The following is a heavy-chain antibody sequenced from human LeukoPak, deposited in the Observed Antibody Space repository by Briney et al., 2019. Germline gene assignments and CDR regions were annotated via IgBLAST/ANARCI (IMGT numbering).Heavy chain of an antibody. CDR1: GFSINYYW. Sequence: PGGSLRLSCAIPGFSINYYWLSWVRQAPGKGLEWVAKIKKDGGETAYVDSVKGRFTISRDYAKNSLSLQMTSLRVEDTAVYYCARDWDQDYGDERAQGIYWGQGTQVTVSS. CDR2: IKKDGGET. V-gene: IGHV3-7*01. J-gene: IGHJ4*01. CDR3: ARDWDQDYGDERAQGIY. D-gene: IGHD4-17*01.